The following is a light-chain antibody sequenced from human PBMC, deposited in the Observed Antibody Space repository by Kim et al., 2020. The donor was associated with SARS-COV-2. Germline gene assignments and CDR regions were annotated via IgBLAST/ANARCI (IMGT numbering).Light chain of an antibody. CDR3: ASWDDTRDSQL. CDR1: HANIVNNF. V-gene: IGLV1-47*01. CDR2: RND. J-gene: IGLJ3*02. Sequence: QSVLTQPPSASGTPGQTVTISCSGGHANIVNNFVFWYRQLPGAAPRILMYRNDQRPSGVPDRISGSKSGPSASLAISDLRSEDEAEYFCASWDDTRDSQLFGGGTQLTVL.